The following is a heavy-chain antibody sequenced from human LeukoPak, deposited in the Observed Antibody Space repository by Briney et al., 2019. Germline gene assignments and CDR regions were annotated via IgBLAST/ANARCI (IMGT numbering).Heavy chain of an antibody. CDR1: GYTFSSYG. D-gene: IGHD1-26*01. V-gene: IGHV1-18*01. J-gene: IGHJ4*02. CDR2: VSLFNGNT. CDR3: ARRGGSYSHSDF. Sequence: VSVKVSCKASGYTFSSYGIIWVRQAPGQGLQWMGWVSLFNGNTDYAPKLQGRVTMTTDTSTTTAYMELRSLTSDDTAVYYCARRGGSYSHSDFWGQGTLVTVSS.